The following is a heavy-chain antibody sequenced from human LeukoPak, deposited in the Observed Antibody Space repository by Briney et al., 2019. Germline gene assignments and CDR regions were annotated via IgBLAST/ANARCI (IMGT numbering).Heavy chain of an antibody. D-gene: IGHD2/OR15-2a*01. CDR2: INPSGGST. J-gene: IGHJ6*03. CDR3: ARDLLFSLEGYYYMDV. V-gene: IGHV1-46*01. CDR1: GYTFTSYY. Sequence: GASVKVSCKASGYTFTSYYMHWVRQAPGQGLEWMGIINPSGGSTSYAQKFQGRVTMTRDMSTSTVYMELSSLRSDDTAVYYCARDLLFSLEGYYYMDVWGKGTTVTISS.